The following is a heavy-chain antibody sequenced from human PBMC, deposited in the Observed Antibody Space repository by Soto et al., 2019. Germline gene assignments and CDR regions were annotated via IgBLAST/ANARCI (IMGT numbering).Heavy chain of an antibody. CDR3: AKTSYSSSWYVGAFDI. CDR2: ISYDGSNK. CDR1: GFTFSSYG. V-gene: IGHV3-30*18. Sequence: GGSLRLSCAASGFTFSSYGMHWVRQAPGKGLEWVAVISYDGSNKYYADSVKGRFTISRDNSKNTLYLQMNSLRAEDTAVYYCAKTSYSSSWYVGAFDIWGQGTMVTVSS. D-gene: IGHD6-13*01. J-gene: IGHJ3*02.